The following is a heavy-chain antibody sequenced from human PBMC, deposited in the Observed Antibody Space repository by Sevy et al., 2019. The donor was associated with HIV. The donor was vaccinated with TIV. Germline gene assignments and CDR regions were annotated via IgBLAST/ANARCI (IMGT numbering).Heavy chain of an antibody. CDR2: IQSKTDGVTT. V-gene: IGHV3-15*01. Sequence: GGSLRLSCAASGFTFSDAWMSWVRQAPGKGLEWVGRIQSKTDGVTTDYAAPVKGRFTISRDDSKNTLYLQMNSLKTEDTAVYYCTTEALDGDYGDYYYYGMDVWGQGTTVTVSS. CDR3: TTEALDGDYGDYYYYGMDV. D-gene: IGHD4-17*01. CDR1: GFTFSDAW. J-gene: IGHJ6*02.